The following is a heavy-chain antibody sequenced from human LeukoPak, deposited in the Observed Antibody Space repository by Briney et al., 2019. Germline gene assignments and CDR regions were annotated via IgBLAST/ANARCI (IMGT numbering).Heavy chain of an antibody. V-gene: IGHV4-4*02. Sequence: NPSEALSLTCAVSGGSISSSNWWSWVRQPPGKGLEWIGEIYHSGSTNYNPSLKSRVTISVDKSKNQFSLKLSSVTAADTAVYYCARAYYYGSGSYAFDIWGQGTMVTVSS. CDR2: IYHSGST. D-gene: IGHD3-10*01. J-gene: IGHJ3*02. CDR1: GGSISSSNW. CDR3: ARAYYYGSGSYAFDI.